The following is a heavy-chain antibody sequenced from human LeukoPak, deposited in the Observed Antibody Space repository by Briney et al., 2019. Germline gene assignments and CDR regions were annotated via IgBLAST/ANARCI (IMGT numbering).Heavy chain of an antibody. CDR3: AREPRLQRSGYYYYYMDV. CDR2: IYTSGST. V-gene: IGHV4-61*02. J-gene: IGHJ6*03. CDR1: GGSISSGSYY. D-gene: IGHD4-11*01. Sequence: SETLSLTCTVSGGSISSGSYYWSWIRQPAGKGLEWIGRIYTSGSTNYNPSLKSRVTISVDTSKNQFSLKLSSVTAADTAVYYCAREPRLQRSGYYYYYMDVWGKGTTVTVSS.